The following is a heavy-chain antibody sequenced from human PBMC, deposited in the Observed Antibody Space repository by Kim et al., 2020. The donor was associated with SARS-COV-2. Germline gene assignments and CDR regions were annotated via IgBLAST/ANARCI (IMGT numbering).Heavy chain of an antibody. J-gene: IGHJ4*02. CDR2: IPGNGGTT. Sequence: GGSLRLSCAASGFTFSSYAMSWVRQAPGKGLEWVSAIPGNGGTTYYADSVKGRFTIFRDNSKDTFYLQMNSLRAEDTAVYYCAKTPGGYTYGRFYFDSWGQGTLVTVSS. CDR1: GFTFSSYA. CDR3: AKTPGGYTYGRFYFDS. V-gene: IGHV3-23*01. D-gene: IGHD5-18*01.